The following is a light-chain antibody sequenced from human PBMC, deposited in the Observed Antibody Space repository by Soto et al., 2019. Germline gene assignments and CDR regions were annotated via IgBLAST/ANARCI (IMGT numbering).Light chain of an antibody. Sequence: DIQMTQSPSSLSASVGDRVTITCRASQSISSYLNWYQQKPGKAPKVLIYAASSLQSGVPSRFSGSGSGTDFTHTISSLQPEDFATYDCQQSYSTPYTFGQGTKLEIK. CDR2: AAS. CDR3: QQSYSTPYT. J-gene: IGKJ2*01. CDR1: QSISSY. V-gene: IGKV1-39*01.